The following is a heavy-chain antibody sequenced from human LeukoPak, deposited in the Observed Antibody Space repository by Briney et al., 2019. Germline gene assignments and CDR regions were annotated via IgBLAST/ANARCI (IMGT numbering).Heavy chain of an antibody. CDR3: AKEAVNYYYYYYGMDV. V-gene: IGHV3-30-3*01. Sequence: GGSLRLSCAASGFTFSSYAMHWVRQAPGKGLEWVAVISYDGSNKYYADSVKGRFTISRDNSKNTLYLQMNSLRAEDTAVYYCAKEAVNYYYYYYGMDVWGQGTTVTVSS. CDR2: ISYDGSNK. D-gene: IGHD4-17*01. J-gene: IGHJ6*02. CDR1: GFTFSSYA.